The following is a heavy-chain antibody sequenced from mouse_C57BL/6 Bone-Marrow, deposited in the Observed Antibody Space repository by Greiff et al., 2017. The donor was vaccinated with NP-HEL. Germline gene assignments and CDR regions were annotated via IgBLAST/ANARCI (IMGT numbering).Heavy chain of an antibody. Sequence: DVKLVESGGGLVKPGGSLKLSCAASGFTFSDYGMHWVRQAPEKGLEWVAYISSGSSTIYYADTVKGRFTISRDNAKNTLFLQMTSLRSEDTAMYYCARDYSNYVYAMDYWGQGTSVTVSS. J-gene: IGHJ4*01. CDR3: ARDYSNYVYAMDY. D-gene: IGHD2-5*01. CDR2: ISSGSSTI. V-gene: IGHV5-17*01. CDR1: GFTFSDYG.